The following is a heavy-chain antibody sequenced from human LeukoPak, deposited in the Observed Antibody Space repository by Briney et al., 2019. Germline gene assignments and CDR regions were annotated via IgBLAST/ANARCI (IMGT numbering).Heavy chain of an antibody. CDR1: GFTYNSYS. D-gene: IGHD1-26*01. J-gene: IGHJ4*02. V-gene: IGHV3-48*01. Sequence: QPGGSLRLSCAASGFTYNSYSMNWVRQAPGKGLEWVSYISSSGSTIYYADSVKGRFTISRDNSKNTLYLQMDSLRADDTAKYYCAKDSPVATWWGQGTLVTVSS. CDR2: ISSSGSTI. CDR3: AKDSPVATW.